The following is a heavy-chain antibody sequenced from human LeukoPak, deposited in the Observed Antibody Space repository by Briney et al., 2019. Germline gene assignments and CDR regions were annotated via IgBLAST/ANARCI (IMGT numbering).Heavy chain of an antibody. CDR2: VHGTGST. D-gene: IGHD3-9*01. J-gene: IGHJ4*02. CDR1: GDSITTVKYY. V-gene: IGHV4-31*02. CDR3: ARDPFLAGPSKNFDT. Sequence: SQTLSLTCTVSGDSITTVKYYWNWIRQSPGKGLEWIGYVHGTGSTSYNPVFGSRVTMSLDKSKNQFSLKLNSVTAADTAIYYCARDPFLAGPSKNFDTWGQGTLVTVSS.